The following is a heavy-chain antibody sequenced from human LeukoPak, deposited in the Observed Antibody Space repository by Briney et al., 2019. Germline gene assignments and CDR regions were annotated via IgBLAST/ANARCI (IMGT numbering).Heavy chain of an antibody. CDR2: ISYDGSNK. J-gene: IGHJ6*02. D-gene: IGHD4-17*01. CDR3: ARVGGYGDFGMDV. Sequence: GGSLRLSCAASGFTFSSYAMHWVRQAPGKGLEWVAVISYDGSNKYYADSVKGRFTISRDNSKNTLYLQVNSLRADDTAVYYCARVGGYGDFGMDVWGQGTTVTVSS. CDR1: GFTFSSYA. V-gene: IGHV3-30*14.